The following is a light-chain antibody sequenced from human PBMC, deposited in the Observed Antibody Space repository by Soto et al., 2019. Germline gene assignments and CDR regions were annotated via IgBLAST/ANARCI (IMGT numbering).Light chain of an antibody. Sequence: QSALTQPASVSGSPGQSITISCTGTSSDVGGYNYVSWYQQHPGKAPKLMIYEVSNRPSGVSNRFSGSKSGNTASLTISGLQAEDDADYDCSSYTSRSTPYGFGTGTKVTVL. J-gene: IGLJ1*01. CDR3: SSYTSRSTPYG. CDR1: SSDVGGYNY. CDR2: EVS. V-gene: IGLV2-14*01.